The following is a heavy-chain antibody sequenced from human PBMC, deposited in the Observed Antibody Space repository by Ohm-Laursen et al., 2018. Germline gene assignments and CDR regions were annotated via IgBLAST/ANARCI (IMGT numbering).Heavy chain of an antibody. Sequence: SQTLSLTCTVSGGSISSYYWGWIRQPPGKGLEWIGYIYYSGSTNYNPSLKGRVTISVDTSKNQFSLKLSSVTAADTAVYYCARALGGYPISYYYGMDVWGQGTTVTVSS. V-gene: IGHV4-59*01. CDR3: ARALGGYPISYYYGMDV. D-gene: IGHD7-27*01. CDR1: GGSISSYY. CDR2: IYYSGST. J-gene: IGHJ6*02.